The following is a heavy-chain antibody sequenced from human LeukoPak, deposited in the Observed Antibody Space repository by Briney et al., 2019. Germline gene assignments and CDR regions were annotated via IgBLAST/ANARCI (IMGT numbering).Heavy chain of an antibody. CDR1: GYTFTSYY. Sequence: GASVKVSCKASGYTFTSYYMHWVRQAPGQGLEWMGIINPSGGSTSYAQKFQGRVTMTRDTSTSTVYMELSSLRSEGTAVYYCATPSSSWYKAFDIWGQGTMVTVSS. CDR2: INPSGGST. D-gene: IGHD6-13*01. V-gene: IGHV1-46*01. J-gene: IGHJ3*02. CDR3: ATPSSSWYKAFDI.